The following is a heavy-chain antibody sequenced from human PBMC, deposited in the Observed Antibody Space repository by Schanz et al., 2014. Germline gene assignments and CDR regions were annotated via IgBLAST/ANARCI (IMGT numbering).Heavy chain of an antibody. V-gene: IGHV3-21*01. CDR1: GFSFDSYN. J-gene: IGHJ5*02. D-gene: IGHD6-13*01. CDR2: LSFDSRHI. Sequence: EVQLVESGGGLVKPGGSLRLSCTASGFSFDSYNMNWVRQSPGKGLEWVAFLSFDSRHIYYADSVKGRFTISRDNAKYTLYLQMNSLRAEDTAVYYCARGRARQLVHWFDPWGQGTLVTVSS. CDR3: ARGRARQLVHWFDP.